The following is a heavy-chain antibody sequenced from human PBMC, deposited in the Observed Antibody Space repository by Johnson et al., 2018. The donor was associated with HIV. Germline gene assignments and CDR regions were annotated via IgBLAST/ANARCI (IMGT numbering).Heavy chain of an antibody. J-gene: IGHJ3*02. CDR1: GFTFSSYW. CDR2: ISYDGSNK. Sequence: QVQLVESGGGLVQPGGSLRLSCAASGFTFSSYWMSWVRQAPGKGLEWVAVISYDGSNKYYADSVKGRLTISRDNAKNSLYLQMNSLRAEDTALYYCAREAGSGSYSPWRPDAFDIWGQGTLVTVSS. V-gene: IGHV3-30*03. D-gene: IGHD3-10*01. CDR3: AREAGSGSYSPWRPDAFDI.